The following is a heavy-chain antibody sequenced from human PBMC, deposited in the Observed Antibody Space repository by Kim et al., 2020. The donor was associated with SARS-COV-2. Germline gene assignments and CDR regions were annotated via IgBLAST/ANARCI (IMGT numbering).Heavy chain of an antibody. CDR3: ARDGGFTNHDWYFDL. CDR2: ITDTGRTQ. V-gene: IGHV3-74*01. D-gene: IGHD3-16*01. J-gene: IGHJ2*01. Sequence: GGSLRLSCAVSGFNFRNYFMNWVRQAPGKGPVWISRITDTGRTQSYADSVKGRSTTYRDNTKNTLDLEMTSLRTEDTAIYYCARDGGFTNHDWYFDLWGRGTLVTVSS. CDR1: GFNFRNYF.